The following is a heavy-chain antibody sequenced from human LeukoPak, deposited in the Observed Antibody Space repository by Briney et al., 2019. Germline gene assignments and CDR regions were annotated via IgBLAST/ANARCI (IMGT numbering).Heavy chain of an antibody. V-gene: IGHV3-9*01. D-gene: IGHD6-13*01. CDR2: ISWSSGSI. CDR3: AKDLAAAYGGVDY. J-gene: IGHJ4*02. Sequence: PGGSLRLSCAASGFTFDDYAMHWVRQAPGKGLEWVSGISWSSGSIGYADSVKGRFTISRDNAKNSLYLQMNSLRAEDTALYYCAKDLAAAYGGVDYWGQGTLVTVSS. CDR1: GFTFDDYA.